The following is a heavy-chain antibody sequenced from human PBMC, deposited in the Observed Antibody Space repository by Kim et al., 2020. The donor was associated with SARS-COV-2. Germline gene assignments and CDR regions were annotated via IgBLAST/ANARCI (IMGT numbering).Heavy chain of an antibody. CDR2: IYPGDSDT. Sequence: GESLKISCKGSGYSFTSYWIGWVRQRPGKGLELMGIIYPGDSDTRYSPSFQGQVTISADKSISTAYLQWSSLKASDTAMYYCARPNYDSSGYYLFDYWGQGTLVTVSS. V-gene: IGHV5-51*01. CDR3: ARPNYDSSGYYLFDY. D-gene: IGHD3-22*01. CDR1: GYSFTSYW. J-gene: IGHJ4*02.